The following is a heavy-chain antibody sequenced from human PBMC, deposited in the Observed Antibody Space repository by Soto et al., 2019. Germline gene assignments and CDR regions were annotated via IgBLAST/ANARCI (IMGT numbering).Heavy chain of an antibody. D-gene: IGHD3-9*01. V-gene: IGHV3-21*01. Sequence: EVQLVESGGGLVKPGGSLRLSCAASGFTFSSYSMNWVRQAPGKGLEWVSSISSSSIYIYYADSVKGRFTISRDNAKNSLYLQMNSLRAEDTAVYYCARGYYDILTDYYYYYMDVWGKGTTVTVSS. CDR2: ISSSSIYI. J-gene: IGHJ6*03. CDR3: ARGYYDILTDYYYYYMDV. CDR1: GFTFSSYS.